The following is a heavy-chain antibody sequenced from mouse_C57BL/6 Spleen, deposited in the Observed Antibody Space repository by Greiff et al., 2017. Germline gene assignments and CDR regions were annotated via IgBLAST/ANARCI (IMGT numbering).Heavy chain of an antibody. J-gene: IGHJ2*01. CDR1: GYSFTDYN. Sequence: EVKLQESGPELVKPGASVKISCKASGYSFTDYNMNWVKQSNGKSLEWIGVINPNYGTTSYNQKFKGKATLTVDTSSSTAYTQLNSLTSEDSAVDYCARARYYGSSYYFDYWGQGTALTVSS. CDR3: ARARYYGSSYYFDY. CDR2: INPNYGTT. V-gene: IGHV1-39*01. D-gene: IGHD1-1*01.